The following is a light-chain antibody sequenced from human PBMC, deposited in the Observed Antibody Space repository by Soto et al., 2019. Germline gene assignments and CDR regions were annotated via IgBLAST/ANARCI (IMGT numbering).Light chain of an antibody. CDR3: SSYTSSTTLV. CDR2: DVS. Sequence: QSALTQPASVSGSPGQSITISCTGTSSDVGGYNYVSWFRQHPGKAPKLMIYDVSHRPAGVSNRFSASKSGNTASLTISGLQAEDEADYYCSSYTSSTTLVFGSGTKLTVL. V-gene: IGLV2-14*01. CDR1: SSDVGGYNY. J-gene: IGLJ1*01.